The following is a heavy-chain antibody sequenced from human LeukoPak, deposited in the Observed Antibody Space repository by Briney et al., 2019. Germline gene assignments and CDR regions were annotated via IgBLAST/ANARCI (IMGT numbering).Heavy chain of an antibody. CDR2: INPNSGGT. Sequence: ASVKVSCKASGYTFTGYYMHWVRQAPGQGLEWMGWINPNSGGTNYAQKFQGRVTMTRDTSISTAYMELGRLRSDDTAVYYCARESTDSSGYYYDYWGQGTLVTVSS. J-gene: IGHJ4*02. CDR3: ARESTDSSGYYYDY. CDR1: GYTFTGYY. V-gene: IGHV1-2*02. D-gene: IGHD3-22*01.